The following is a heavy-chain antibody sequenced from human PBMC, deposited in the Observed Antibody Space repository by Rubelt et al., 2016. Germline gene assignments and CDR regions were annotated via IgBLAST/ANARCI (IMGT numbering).Heavy chain of an antibody. CDR1: GYTFTGYY. V-gene: IGHV1-2*02. CDR3: ARAGSAAFD. CDR2: INPNSGGT. D-gene: IGHD2-15*01. J-gene: IGHJ3*01. Sequence: QVQLVQSGAEVKKPGASVKVSCKASGYTFTGYYVHWVRQAPGQGLEWMGWINPNSGGTKTAQRFQGRVTMTRDTSTSPAYMELSGLTSDDTAVYYCARAGSAAFDWGPGTMVTVS.